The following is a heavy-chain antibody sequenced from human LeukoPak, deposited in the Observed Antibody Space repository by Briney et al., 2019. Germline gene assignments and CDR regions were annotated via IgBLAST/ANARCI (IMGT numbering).Heavy chain of an antibody. J-gene: IGHJ4*02. CDR2: IYPGDSAT. V-gene: IGHV5-51*01. CDR1: GYRFTTFW. CDR3: ARVAYSSSWYAGLDY. Sequence: GESLKISCKGSGYRFTTFWIAWVRQTPGKGLEWMGVIYPGDSATTYNPTFQGQVTISADKSISTAYLQWSSLKASDTAMYYCARVAYSSSWYAGLDYWGQGALVTVSS. D-gene: IGHD6-19*01.